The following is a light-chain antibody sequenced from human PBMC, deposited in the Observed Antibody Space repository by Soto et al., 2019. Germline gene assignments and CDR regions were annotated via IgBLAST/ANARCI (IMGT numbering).Light chain of an antibody. J-gene: IGKJ1*01. Sequence: EIVMTQSPATLSXXPXXXXXLXXRASHSVRSNYITWYQQKPGQAPRRLIFGASSRATGIPDRFSGSGSGTDFTLTISRLEPEDFAVYYCQQYGSSPSTFGQGTKVDIK. CDR3: QQYGSSPST. V-gene: IGKV3-20*01. CDR1: HSVRSNY. CDR2: GAS.